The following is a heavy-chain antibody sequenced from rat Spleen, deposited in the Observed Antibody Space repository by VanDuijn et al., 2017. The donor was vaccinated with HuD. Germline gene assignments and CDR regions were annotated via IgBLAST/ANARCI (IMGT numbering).Heavy chain of an antibody. D-gene: IGHD1-4*01. J-gene: IGHJ2*01. Sequence: EVQLVETGGGLVQPGRSLKLSCVASGFTFNRYWMYWVRQAPGKGLEWVSSIDTDGSRTYYPDSVKGRFTISRDNAKSTLYLQMNSLRSEDTATYYCAKDGSRYGYTHFDYWGQGVMVTVSS. CDR1: GFTFNRYW. CDR2: IDTDGSRT. CDR3: AKDGSRYGYTHFDY. V-gene: IGHV5-58*01.